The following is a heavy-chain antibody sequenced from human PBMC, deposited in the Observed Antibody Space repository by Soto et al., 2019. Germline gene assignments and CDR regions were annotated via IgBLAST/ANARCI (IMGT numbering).Heavy chain of an antibody. V-gene: IGHV1-24*01. D-gene: IGHD3-22*01. Sequence: ASVKVSCKVSGYTLTELSMHWVRQAPGKGLEWMGGFDPEDGETIYAQKFQGRVTMTEDTSTDTAYMELSSLRSEDTAVYYCATGVEITMILVAAAASDIWGQATMVTLS. J-gene: IGHJ3*02. CDR1: GYTLTELS. CDR3: ATGVEITMILVAAAASDI. CDR2: FDPEDGET.